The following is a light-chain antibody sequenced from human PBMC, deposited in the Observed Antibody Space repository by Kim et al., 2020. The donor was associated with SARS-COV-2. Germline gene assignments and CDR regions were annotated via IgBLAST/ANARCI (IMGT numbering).Light chain of an antibody. CDR1: QSVNSSY. CDR2: AAS. V-gene: IGKV3-20*01. J-gene: IGKJ2*01. Sequence: LAPGERATLTVRASQSVNSSYLGWYQQKPGQAPRLLIYAASSRATGIPDRLSGRGSGTDFTLTISRLEPEDSAVYYCQQYDIPPYTFGQGTKLEI. CDR3: QQYDIPPYT.